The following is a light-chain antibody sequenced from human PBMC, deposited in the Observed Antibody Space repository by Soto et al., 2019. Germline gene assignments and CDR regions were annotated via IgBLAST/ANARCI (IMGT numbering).Light chain of an antibody. CDR1: SSNIGAGYD. Sequence: QSVLTQPPSVSGAPGQRVTMSCTGSSSNIGAGYDVHWYQQLPGTAPKLLIYGNSNRPSGVPDRFSGSKSGTSASLAITGLQAEYEADYYCQSYDSSLNAYVFGTGTKVTVL. CDR2: GNS. CDR3: QSYDSSLNAYV. J-gene: IGLJ1*01. V-gene: IGLV1-40*01.